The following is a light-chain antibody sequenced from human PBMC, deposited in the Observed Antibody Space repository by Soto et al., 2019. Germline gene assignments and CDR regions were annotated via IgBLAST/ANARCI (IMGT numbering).Light chain of an antibody. CDR1: QSISSS. CDR2: DAS. Sequence: DIQMTQSPSTLSASVGDRVTITCRASQSISSSLAWYQQKPGKAPKLLIYDASSLESGVPSRFSGSGSGTEFTLTISSLQPDDFTTYSCQHYNSYSGPFGQGTKVEIK. V-gene: IGKV1-5*01. J-gene: IGKJ1*01. CDR3: QHYNSYSGP.